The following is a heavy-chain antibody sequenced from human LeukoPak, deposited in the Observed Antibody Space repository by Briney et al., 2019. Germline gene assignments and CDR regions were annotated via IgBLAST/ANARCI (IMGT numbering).Heavy chain of an antibody. CDR1: GFTFSTYA. J-gene: IGHJ4*02. CDR3: AKTSRANSAYDSPFDY. V-gene: IGHV3-23*01. D-gene: IGHD5-12*01. Sequence: GGSLRLSCAASGFTFSTYAMSWVRQAPGKGLEWVSGVRGSGTDTYYADSVKGRFTISRDNSKNTLYLQMNSLRAEDTAVYYCAKTSRANSAYDSPFDYWGQGTLVTVSS. CDR2: VRGSGTDT.